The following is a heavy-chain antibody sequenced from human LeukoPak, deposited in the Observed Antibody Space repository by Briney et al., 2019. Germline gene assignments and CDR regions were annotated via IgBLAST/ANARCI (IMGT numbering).Heavy chain of an antibody. D-gene: IGHD3-22*01. CDR1: GGSISSSSYY. CDR2: VYYSGST. Sequence: PSETLSLTCTVSGGSISSSSYYWGWIRQPPGKGLEWIGYVYYSGSTNYNPSLKSRVTISVDTSKNQFSLKLSSVTAADTAVYYCASYYYDSSGPDAFDIWGQGTMVTVSS. J-gene: IGHJ3*02. V-gene: IGHV4-61*05. CDR3: ASYYYDSSGPDAFDI.